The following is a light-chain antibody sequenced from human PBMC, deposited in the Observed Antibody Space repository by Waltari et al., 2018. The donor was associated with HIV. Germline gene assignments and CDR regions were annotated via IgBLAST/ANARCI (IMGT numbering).Light chain of an antibody. CDR1: QIGNKS. CDR2: DDS. CDR3: QVWDSSSDLVV. Sequence: SYVLTQPPSVSVAPGQTARITCGGNQIGNKSVHWYQQKPGQAPVLVVNDDSDRPSGIPERFSGSNSGNTATLTSSRVEAGDEADYFCQVWDSSSDLVVFGGGTKLTVL. V-gene: IGLV3-21*02. J-gene: IGLJ2*01.